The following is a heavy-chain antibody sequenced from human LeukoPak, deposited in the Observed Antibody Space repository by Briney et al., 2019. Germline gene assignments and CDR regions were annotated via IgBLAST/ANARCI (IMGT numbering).Heavy chain of an antibody. Sequence: PGGSLRLSCAASGFTSSNYWMHWGRHAPGEGLVWVSRIKNDGSSTNYADSVKGRFTISRDNAKNTLYLQMDSLRAEDTAGYYCATGRPYSSIWGAYWGQGTLVAVSS. D-gene: IGHD6-13*01. CDR3: ATGRPYSSIWGAY. J-gene: IGHJ4*02. CDR2: IKNDGSST. V-gene: IGHV3-74*01. CDR1: GFTSSNYW.